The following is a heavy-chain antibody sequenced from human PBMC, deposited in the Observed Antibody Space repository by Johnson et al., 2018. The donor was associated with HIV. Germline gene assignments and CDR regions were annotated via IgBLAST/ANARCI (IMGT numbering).Heavy chain of an antibody. V-gene: IGHV3-66*02. D-gene: IGHD6-13*01. CDR2: IYSGGST. J-gene: IGHJ3*02. CDR1: GLTVSSNY. CDR3: ARGRGGSSLLGGAFDI. Sequence: VQLVESGGGLVQPGASLTLSCAASGLTVSSNYMSWVRQAPGKGLEWVSAIYSGGSTSYTDSVKGRFTVSRDSSKNTLYLQMNSLRAEDTAVYYCARGRGGSSLLGGAFDIWGQGTMVTVSS.